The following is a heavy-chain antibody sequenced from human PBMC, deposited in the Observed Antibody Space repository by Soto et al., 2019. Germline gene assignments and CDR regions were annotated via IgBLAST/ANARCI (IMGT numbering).Heavy chain of an antibody. Sequence: ASVKVSCKASGYTFTSYGISWVRQAPGQGLEWMGWIGAYNGNTNYAQKLQGRVTMTTDTSTSTAYMELRSLRSDDTAVYYCARDLWVVVPAASVKGGYYYYYMDVWGKGTTVTVSS. CDR1: GYTFTSYG. D-gene: IGHD2-2*01. CDR3: ARDLWVVVPAASVKGGYYYYYMDV. V-gene: IGHV1-18*01. J-gene: IGHJ6*03. CDR2: IGAYNGNT.